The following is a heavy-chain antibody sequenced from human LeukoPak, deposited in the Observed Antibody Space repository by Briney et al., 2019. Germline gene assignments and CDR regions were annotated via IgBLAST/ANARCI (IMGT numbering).Heavy chain of an antibody. CDR2: IKSKTDGGTT. CDR3: TTGTWIQLWLADF. J-gene: IGHJ4*02. D-gene: IGHD5-18*01. Sequence: GGSLRLSCAASGFTFSNAWMSWVRQAPGKGREWVGHIKSKTDGGTTDYAAPVKRRFTISRDDSKNTLYLQMNRLRIEDTAVYYCTTGTWIQLWLADFWGQGTLVTVSS. CDR1: GFTFSNAW. V-gene: IGHV3-15*01.